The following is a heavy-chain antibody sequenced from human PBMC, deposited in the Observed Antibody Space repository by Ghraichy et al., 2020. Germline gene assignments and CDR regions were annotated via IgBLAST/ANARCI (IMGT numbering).Heavy chain of an antibody. Sequence: GGSLRLSCAASGFTFSSYSMNWVRQAPGKGLEWVSSISSSSSYIYYADSVKGRFTISRDNAKNSLYLQMNSLRAEDTAVYYCARDLPGITGTTSTKSPFDYWGQGTLVTVSS. CDR3: ARDLPGITGTTSTKSPFDY. CDR1: GFTFSSYS. D-gene: IGHD1-7*01. J-gene: IGHJ4*02. V-gene: IGHV3-21*01. CDR2: ISSSSSYI.